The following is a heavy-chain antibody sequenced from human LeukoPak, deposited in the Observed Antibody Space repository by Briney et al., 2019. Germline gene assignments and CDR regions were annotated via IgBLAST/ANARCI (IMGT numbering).Heavy chain of an antibody. Sequence: SETLSVTCTVSGYSISCGYYWGWLRQPPGKRLEWIGSIYHSGSTYYNPSLKSRVTISVDTSKNQFSLRLSAVTAADTAVYYCARDWHDYVWGSYRYTDYWGQGTLVTVSS. CDR3: ARDWHDYVWGSYRYTDY. CDR1: GYSISCGYY. J-gene: IGHJ4*02. D-gene: IGHD3-16*02. CDR2: IYHSGST. V-gene: IGHV4-38-2*02.